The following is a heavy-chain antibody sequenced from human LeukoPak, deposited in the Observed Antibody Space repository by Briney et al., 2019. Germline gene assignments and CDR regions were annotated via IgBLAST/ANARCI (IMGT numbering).Heavy chain of an antibody. CDR3: ARVYDYDSGSLYRPVDC. V-gene: IGHV3-7*01. J-gene: IGHJ4*02. CDR2: IKKDESEK. D-gene: IGHD3-10*01. Sequence: ETLSLTCAVYGGSFSGYYWSWIRQAPGKGLEWVADIKKDESEKNYVDSVKGRFTISRDNVKNSLYLQMNSLRAEDTAVYYCARVYDYDSGSLYRPVDCWGQGTLVTVSS. CDR1: GGSFSGYY.